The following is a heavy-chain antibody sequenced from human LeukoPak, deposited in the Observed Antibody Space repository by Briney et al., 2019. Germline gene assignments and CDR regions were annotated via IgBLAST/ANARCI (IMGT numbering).Heavy chain of an antibody. CDR3: ARGLRQPDY. Sequence: PSETLSLTCTVSGGSISSYYWTWIRQPPGKGLEWIGFIYHSGSTNYNPSLKSRVTISVDTSKNQFSLKLSSVTAADAAVYYCARGLRQPDYWGQGTLVTVSS. CDR2: IYHSGST. D-gene: IGHD5-12*01. J-gene: IGHJ4*02. CDR1: GGSISSYY. V-gene: IGHV4-59*12.